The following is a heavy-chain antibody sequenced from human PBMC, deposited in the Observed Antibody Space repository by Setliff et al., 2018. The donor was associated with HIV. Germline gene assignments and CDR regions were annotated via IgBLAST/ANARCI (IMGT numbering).Heavy chain of an antibody. CDR2: IYHGGST. CDR3: ARSSTPDSRAYLPDY. J-gene: IGHJ4*02. V-gene: IGHV4-4*02. Sequence: SETLSLTCAVSGGSISSNNWWSWVRQPPGKGLEWIGEIYHGGSTNYNSSLKSRVTISVDKSKNQFSLQLRSVTAADTAVYYCARSSTPDSRAYLPDYWGQGTLVTVSS. CDR1: GGSISSNNW. D-gene: IGHD3-22*01.